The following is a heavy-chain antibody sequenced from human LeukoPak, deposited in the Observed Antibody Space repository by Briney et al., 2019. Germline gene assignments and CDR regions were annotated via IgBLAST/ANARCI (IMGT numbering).Heavy chain of an antibody. V-gene: IGHV3-30*04. D-gene: IGHD6-19*01. CDR1: GFTFSSYA. Sequence: AGGSLRLSCAASGFTFSSYAMHWVRQAPGKGLVWVAVISYDGSNKYYADSVKGRFTISRDNSKNTLYLQMNSLRAEDTAVYYCARDPSGGSSGWFELYYYYGMDVWGQGTTVTVSS. J-gene: IGHJ6*02. CDR3: ARDPSGGSSGWFELYYYYGMDV. CDR2: ISYDGSNK.